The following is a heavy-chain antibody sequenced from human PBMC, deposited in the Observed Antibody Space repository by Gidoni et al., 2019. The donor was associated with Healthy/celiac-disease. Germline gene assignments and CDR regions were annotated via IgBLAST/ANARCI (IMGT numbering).Heavy chain of an antibody. J-gene: IGHJ2*01. CDR3: ARDKGRASMTTRGYWYFDL. CDR1: GGSISSYY. CDR2: IYYSGSN. Sequence: QVQLQESGPGLVKPSETLSLTCTVAGGSISSYYWIWIRQPPGKGLEWIGYIYYSGSNNYNPSRKSRVTISVDTSKNQFSLKLSSVTAADTAVYYCARDKGRASMTTRGYWYFDLWGRGTLVTVSS. V-gene: IGHV4-59*01. D-gene: IGHD4-4*01.